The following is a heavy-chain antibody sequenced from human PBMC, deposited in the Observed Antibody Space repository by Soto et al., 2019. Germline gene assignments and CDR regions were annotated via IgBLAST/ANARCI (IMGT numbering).Heavy chain of an antibody. Sequence: ASVKVSCKASGYTFTSYCISWVRQAPGQGLEWMGWISAYNGNTNYAQKLQGRVTMTTDTSTSTAYMELRSLRSDDTAVYYCARGPPPNGSGSYCFVYWGQGTLVTVSS. CDR2: ISAYNGNT. J-gene: IGHJ4*02. CDR3: ARGPPPNGSGSYCFVY. V-gene: IGHV1-18*01. D-gene: IGHD3-10*01. CDR1: GYTFTSYC.